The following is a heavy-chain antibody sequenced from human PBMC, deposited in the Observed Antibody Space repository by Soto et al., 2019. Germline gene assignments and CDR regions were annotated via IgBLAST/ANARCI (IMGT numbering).Heavy chain of an antibody. CDR1: GGSISSGGYY. J-gene: IGHJ4*02. D-gene: IGHD3-3*01. Sequence: SETLSLTCTVSGGSISSGGYYWSWIRQHPGKGLEWIGYIYYSGSTYYNPSLKRRVIISVDTSKSQFSLNLSFVTAGDTAVYYCARHYDFWGGPQQGLDYWGQGTLVTVSS. V-gene: IGHV4-30-4*08. CDR3: ARHYDFWGGPQQGLDY. CDR2: IYYSGST.